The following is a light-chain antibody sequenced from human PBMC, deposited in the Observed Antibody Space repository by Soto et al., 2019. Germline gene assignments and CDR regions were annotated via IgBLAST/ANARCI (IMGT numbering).Light chain of an antibody. CDR2: GAS. CDR3: QQYGNLPYT. Sequence: EIVLTQSPGTLSLSPGERATLSCRASQSVRNSYLAWYQQKPGQAPRLLIYGASSRATGIPDRFSGSGSGTDFTLTIGRLEPEDFAVFYCQQYGNLPYTFGQGTKLEIK. J-gene: IGKJ2*01. CDR1: QSVRNSY. V-gene: IGKV3-20*01.